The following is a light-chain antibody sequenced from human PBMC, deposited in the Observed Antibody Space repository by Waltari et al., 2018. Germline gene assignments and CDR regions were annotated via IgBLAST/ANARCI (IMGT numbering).Light chain of an antibody. J-gene: IGLJ3*02. V-gene: IGLV3-10*01. CDR2: EDT. Sequence: SSELTQPPSLSVSPGPTASITSSGEALPTQYAYWYRQKSGQAPVLVLYEDTKRPSGIPERFSASNSGAVATLTITGAQVEDEADYYCYSTDYTGNYWVFGGGTKLTVL. CDR3: YSTDYTGNYWV. CDR1: ALPTQY.